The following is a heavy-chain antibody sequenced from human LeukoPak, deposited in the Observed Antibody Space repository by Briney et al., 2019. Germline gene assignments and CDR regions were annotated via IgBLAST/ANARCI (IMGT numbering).Heavy chain of an antibody. CDR1: GFTFSSYE. Sequence: GGSLRLSCAASGFTFSSYEMNWVRQAPGKGLEWVAVISYDGSSKYYADSVKGRFIISRDNSKNTLYLQMNSLRAEDTAVYYCARDFYDILTGYYHHFDYWGQGTLVTVSS. V-gene: IGHV3-30-3*01. CDR2: ISYDGSSK. D-gene: IGHD3-9*01. J-gene: IGHJ4*02. CDR3: ARDFYDILTGYYHHFDY.